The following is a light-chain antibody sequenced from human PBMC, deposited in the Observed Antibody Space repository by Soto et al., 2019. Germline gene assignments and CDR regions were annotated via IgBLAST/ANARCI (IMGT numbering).Light chain of an antibody. CDR1: SSNIGSNT. J-gene: IGLJ2*01. Sequence: QSVLTQPPSASGTPGQRVTISCSGSSSNIGSNTVNWYRQLPGTAPKLLIYSNNQRPSGVPDRFSGSKSGTSASLAISGLQSEDEADYYCAAWDDSLKEVFGGGTKLTVL. CDR3: AAWDDSLKEV. CDR2: SNN. V-gene: IGLV1-44*01.